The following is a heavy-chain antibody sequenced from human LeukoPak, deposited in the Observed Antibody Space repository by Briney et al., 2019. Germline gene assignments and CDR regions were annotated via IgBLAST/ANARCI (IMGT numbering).Heavy chain of an antibody. V-gene: IGHV4-31*11. D-gene: IGHD3-3*01. CDR2: IYYSGST. CDR3: ARDGRLRFLEWSEMDV. CDR1: GGSFSSGGYY. Sequence: SETLSLTCAVYGGSFSSGGYYWSWIRQHPGKGLEWIGYIYYSGSTYYNPSLESRVTISVDTSKNQSSLKLSSVTAADTAVYYCARDGRLRFLEWSEMDVWGKGTTVTVSS. J-gene: IGHJ6*04.